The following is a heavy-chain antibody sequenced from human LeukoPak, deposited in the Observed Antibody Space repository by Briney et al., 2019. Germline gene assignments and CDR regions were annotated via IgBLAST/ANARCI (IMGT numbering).Heavy chain of an antibody. V-gene: IGHV4-39*07. CDR2: IYYSGNT. D-gene: IGHD6-13*01. Sequence: SETLSLTCTVSGGSISSSSYYWGWIRQPPGKGLEWIGSIYYSGNTYYNPSLKSRVTISVDTSRNQFSLKLSSVTAADTAVYYCASLIAAAGNFDYWGQGTLVTVYS. CDR3: ASLIAAAGNFDY. CDR1: GGSISSSSYY. J-gene: IGHJ4*02.